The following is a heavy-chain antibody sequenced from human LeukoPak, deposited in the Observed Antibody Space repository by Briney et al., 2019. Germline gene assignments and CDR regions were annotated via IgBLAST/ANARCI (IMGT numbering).Heavy chain of an antibody. CDR2: INHSGST. CDR1: GGSISSSSYY. D-gene: IGHD3-10*01. CDR3: ARKFTSMVRGVITFD. V-gene: IGHV4-39*07. J-gene: IGHJ4*02. Sequence: SETLSLTCTVSGGSISSSSYYWSWIRQPPGKGLEWIGEINHSGSTNYNPSLKSRVTISVDTSKNQFSLKLSSVTAADTAVYYCARKFTSMVRGVITFDWGQGTLVTVSS.